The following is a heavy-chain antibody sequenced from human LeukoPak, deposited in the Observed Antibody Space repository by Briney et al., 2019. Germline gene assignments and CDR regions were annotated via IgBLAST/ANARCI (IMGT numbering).Heavy chain of an antibody. J-gene: IGHJ1*01. Sequence: GGSLRLSCAASGFSVSNNYMSWVRQAPGKGLEWVSVIYSGGSTFYADSVTGRFTISRDNSKNTLYLQMNSLRADDTAVYYCASDSYSPEYFQHWGQGTLVTVSS. CDR1: GFSVSNNY. V-gene: IGHV3-66*01. D-gene: IGHD2-15*01. CDR3: ASDSYSPEYFQH. CDR2: IYSGGST.